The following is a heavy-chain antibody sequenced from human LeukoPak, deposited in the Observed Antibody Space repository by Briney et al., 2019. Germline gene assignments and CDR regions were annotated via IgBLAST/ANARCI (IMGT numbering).Heavy chain of an antibody. V-gene: IGHV4-4*07. J-gene: IGHJ4*02. CDR1: GGSISSYY. D-gene: IGHD1-26*01. CDR2: IYTSGST. Sequence: SETLSLTCTVSGGSISSYYWSWIRQPAGKGLGWIGRIYTSGSTNYNPSLKSRVTMSVDTSKNQFSLKLSSVTAADTAVYYCARESPFYSGSYPIDYWGQGTLVTVSS. CDR3: ARESPFYSGSYPIDY.